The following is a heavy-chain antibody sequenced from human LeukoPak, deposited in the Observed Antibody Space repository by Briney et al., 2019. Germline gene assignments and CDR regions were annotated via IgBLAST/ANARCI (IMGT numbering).Heavy chain of an antibody. CDR1: GFTFSSYW. V-gene: IGHV3-7*01. Sequence: GGSLRLSCAASGFTFSSYWMSWVRQAPGKGLEWVANIKQDGSEKYYVDSVKGRFTISRDNAKNSLYLQMNSLRAEDTAVYYCARVRRSSVVVPAANWNYYYYMDVWGKGTTVTVSS. CDR3: ARVRRSSVVVPAANWNYYYYMDV. CDR2: IKQDGSEK. J-gene: IGHJ6*03. D-gene: IGHD2-2*01.